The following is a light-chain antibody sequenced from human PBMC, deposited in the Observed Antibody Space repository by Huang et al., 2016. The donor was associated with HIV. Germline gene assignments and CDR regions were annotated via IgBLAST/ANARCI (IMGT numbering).Light chain of an antibody. J-gene: IGKJ3*01. V-gene: IGKV2-28*01. CDR1: QSLLHRNGYNY. Sequence: DIVMTQSPLSLPVTPGEPASISCRSSQSLLHRNGYNYLDWYLQKPGQSPQLLIYLGSNRAAGVPDRFRGSGSGTDFTLKISRVEAEDVGIYYCMQAIQSPTFGPGTKVDIK. CDR3: MQAIQSPT. CDR2: LGS.